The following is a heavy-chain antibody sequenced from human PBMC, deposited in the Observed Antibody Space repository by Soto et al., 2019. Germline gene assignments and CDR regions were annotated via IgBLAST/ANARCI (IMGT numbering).Heavy chain of an antibody. D-gene: IGHD3-3*01. CDR1: GFTFGDYA. Sequence: GGSLRLSCTASGFTFGDYAMSWFRQAPGKGLEWVGFIRSKAYGGTTEYAASVKGRFTISRDDSKSIAYLQMNSLKTEDTAVYYCTGALVERSFYVFWCGYRRYYYYGMDVWGQGSTVTVSS. J-gene: IGHJ6*02. CDR3: TGALVERSFYVFWCGYRRYYYYGMDV. V-gene: IGHV3-49*03. CDR2: IRSKAYGGTT.